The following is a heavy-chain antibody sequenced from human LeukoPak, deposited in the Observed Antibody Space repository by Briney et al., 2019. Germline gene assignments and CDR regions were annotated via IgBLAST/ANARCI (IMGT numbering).Heavy chain of an antibody. D-gene: IGHD3-10*01. CDR3: TGNYYGSGSYADFDY. V-gene: IGHV3-73*01. CDR2: IRSTANGYAT. Sequence: GGSLRLSCAASGFTFSGSALHWVRQASGKGLEWVGRIRSTANGYATAYAASMKGRFTISRDDSKNTAYLQMDSLKTEDTAVYYCTGNYYGSGSYADFDYWGQGTLVTVSS. J-gene: IGHJ4*02. CDR1: GFTFSGSA.